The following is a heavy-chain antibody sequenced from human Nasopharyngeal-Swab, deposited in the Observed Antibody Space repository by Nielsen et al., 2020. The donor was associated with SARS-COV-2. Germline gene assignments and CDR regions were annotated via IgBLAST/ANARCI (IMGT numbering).Heavy chain of an antibody. CDR3: ASNSGYSYGSPLDY. J-gene: IGHJ4*02. V-gene: IGHV3-21*01. D-gene: IGHD5-18*01. Sequence: GTLKISCAASGFTFSSYSMNWVRQAPGKGLEWVSSISSSSSYIYYADPVKGRFTISRDNAKNSLYLQMNSLRAEDTAVYYCASNSGYSYGSPLDYWGQGTLVTVSS. CDR2: ISSSSSYI. CDR1: GFTFSSYS.